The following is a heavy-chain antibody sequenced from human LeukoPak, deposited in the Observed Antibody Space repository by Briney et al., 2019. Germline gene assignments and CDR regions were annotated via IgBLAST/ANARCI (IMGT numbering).Heavy chain of an antibody. Sequence: QPGGSLRLSCAASGFIFSSYWMHWVRQDPGKGLVWVSRINSDGSSITYADSVKGRFTISRDNAKNTLYLQMNSLGVEDTAVYYCAREGRVSGYDFDSWGQGTLVTVSS. CDR3: AREGRVSGYDFDS. D-gene: IGHD5-12*01. J-gene: IGHJ4*02. CDR2: INSDGSSI. CDR1: GFIFSSYW. V-gene: IGHV3-74*03.